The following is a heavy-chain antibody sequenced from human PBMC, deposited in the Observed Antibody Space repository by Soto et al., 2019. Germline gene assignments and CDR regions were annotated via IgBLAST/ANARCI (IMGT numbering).Heavy chain of an antibody. CDR3: AKGPRAPPPHDYGMDV. CDR2: ISGSGGST. CDR1: GFTFSSYV. J-gene: IGHJ6*02. V-gene: IGHV3-23*01. Sequence: EVQLLESGGGLVQPGGSLRVSCVASGFTFSSYVMNWVRKAPGKGLYWVSGISGSGGSTYYADSVKGRFTISRDNSKNTLYLQMNSLRVEDTAVYYCAKGPRAPPPHDYGMDVWGQGTTVTVSS.